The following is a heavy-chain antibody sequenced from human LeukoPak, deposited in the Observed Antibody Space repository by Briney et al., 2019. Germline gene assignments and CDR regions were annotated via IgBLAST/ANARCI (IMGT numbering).Heavy chain of an antibody. D-gene: IGHD3-10*01. J-gene: IGHJ4*02. Sequence: PGGSLRLSCAASGFTFDDYAMPWVRQAPGKGLEWVSGISWNSGSIGYADSVKGRFTISRDNAKNSLYLQMNSLRAEDTALYYCAKDLASPWLGSWGQGTLVTVSS. CDR2: ISWNSGSI. V-gene: IGHV3-9*01. CDR1: GFTFDDYA. CDR3: AKDLASPWLGS.